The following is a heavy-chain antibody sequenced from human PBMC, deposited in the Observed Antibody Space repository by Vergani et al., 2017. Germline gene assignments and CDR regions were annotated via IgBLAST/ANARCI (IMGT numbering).Heavy chain of an antibody. Sequence: EVQLVESGGGLVQPGGSLRLSCAASGFTFSSYWMHWVRQAPGKGLVWVSSINSDGSSTSYADSVKGRFTISRDNAKNTLYLQMNSLRAEDTAVYYCARGESGQDAFDIWGQGTMVTVSS. J-gene: IGHJ3*02. CDR1: GFTFSSYW. CDR2: INSDGSST. CDR3: ARGESGQDAFDI. V-gene: IGHV3-74*01. D-gene: IGHD3-3*01.